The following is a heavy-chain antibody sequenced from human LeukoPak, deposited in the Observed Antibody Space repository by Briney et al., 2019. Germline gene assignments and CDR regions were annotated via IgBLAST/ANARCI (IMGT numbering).Heavy chain of an antibody. CDR3: AKGHSAHGTGFDG. D-gene: IGHD1-1*01. Sequence: GGSLRLSCAASGFTFGNYEMNWVRQAPGKGLDWVSYIGRSGSPTHYADSVKGRFTISRDNFKNTLYMQMNSLRVEDTAVYYCAKGHSAHGTGFDGWGQGTLVIASS. CDR2: IGRSGSPT. J-gene: IGHJ4*02. V-gene: IGHV3-48*03. CDR1: GFTFGNYE.